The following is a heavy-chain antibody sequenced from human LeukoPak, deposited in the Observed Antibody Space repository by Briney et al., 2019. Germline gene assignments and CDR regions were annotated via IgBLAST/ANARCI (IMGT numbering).Heavy chain of an antibody. J-gene: IGHJ3*02. Sequence: GGSLRLSCAASGFIFSHYWMSWVRQAPGKGLEWVADIKPDGTEKYYVDSVKGRFTISRDNAKNSLYLLMDSLRAEDTAVYYCAREDMWAFDMWGQGTMVTVSS. CDR3: AREDMWAFDM. CDR1: GFIFSHYW. D-gene: IGHD2-15*01. V-gene: IGHV3-7*01. CDR2: IKPDGTEK.